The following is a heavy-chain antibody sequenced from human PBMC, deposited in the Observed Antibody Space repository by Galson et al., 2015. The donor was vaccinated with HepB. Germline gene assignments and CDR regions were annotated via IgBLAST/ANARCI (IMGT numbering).Heavy chain of an antibody. V-gene: IGHV1-3*01. J-gene: IGHJ4*02. D-gene: IGHD3-22*01. CDR2: INPDNYDT. CDR1: GYTFIEYN. CDR3: ARADQVYYDSSGYY. Sequence: SVKVSCKASGYTFIEYNIHWVRQAPGQRLEWKGLINPDNYDTKYSQKFQGRVTITRDTSESTVYMELSSLRSEDTAVYYCARADQVYYDSSGYYWGQGSLVTVFS.